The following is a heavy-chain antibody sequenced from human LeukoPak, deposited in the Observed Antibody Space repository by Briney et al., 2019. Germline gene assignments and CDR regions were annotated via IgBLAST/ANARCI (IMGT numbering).Heavy chain of an antibody. J-gene: IGHJ4*02. CDR3: ATSVFDSSGYSYFDY. CDR1: GFTFSSYA. CDR2: ISESGDNT. Sequence: GGSLRLSCAASGFTFSSYAISWVRQAPGKGLEWVSGISESGDNTYYTDSVKGRFTISRDNSKNTLHLQMSSLRAEDTAVYFCATSVFDSSGYSYFDYWGQGTLVTVSS. V-gene: IGHV3-23*01. D-gene: IGHD3-22*01.